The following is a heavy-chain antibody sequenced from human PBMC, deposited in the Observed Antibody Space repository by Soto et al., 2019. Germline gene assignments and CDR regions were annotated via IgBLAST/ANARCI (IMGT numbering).Heavy chain of an antibody. J-gene: IGHJ6*02. CDR1: GFTFSSYA. V-gene: IGHV3-23*01. CDR3: AKDLTIFGVVTPYGMDV. CDR2: ISGSGGST. Sequence: GSLRLSCAASGFTFSSYAMSWVRQAPGKGLEWVSVISGSGGSTYYADSVKGRFTISRDNSKNTLYLQMNSLRAEDTAIYYCAKDLTIFGVVTPYGMDVWGQGTTVTVSS. D-gene: IGHD3-3*01.